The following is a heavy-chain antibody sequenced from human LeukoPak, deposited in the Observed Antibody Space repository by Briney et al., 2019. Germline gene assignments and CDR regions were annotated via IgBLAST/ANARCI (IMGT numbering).Heavy chain of an antibody. CDR1: GGSISSYY. Sequence: PSETLSLTCTVSGGSISSYYWSWIRQPPGKGLEWIGYIYYSGSTNYNPSLKSRVTISVDTSKNQFSLKLSSVTAADTAVYYCARADTAMVTGLNYWGQGTLVTVSS. CDR2: IYYSGST. CDR3: ARADTAMVTGLNY. J-gene: IGHJ4*02. D-gene: IGHD5-18*01. V-gene: IGHV4-59*01.